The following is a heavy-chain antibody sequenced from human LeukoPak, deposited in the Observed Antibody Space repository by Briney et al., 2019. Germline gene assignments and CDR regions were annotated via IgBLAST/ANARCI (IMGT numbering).Heavy chain of an antibody. D-gene: IGHD6-13*01. CDR3: ARRIAAGHTRWFDP. CDR1: GASISSGGYY. CDR2: MYYSGST. J-gene: IGHJ5*02. V-gene: IGHV4-31*03. Sequence: SETLSLTCTVSGASISSGGYYWSWIRQHPGRGLEWIGYMYYSGSTYYNPSLKSRVTISVDTSKNQFSLKLSSVTAADTAVYYCARRIAAGHTRWFDPWGQGTLVTVSS.